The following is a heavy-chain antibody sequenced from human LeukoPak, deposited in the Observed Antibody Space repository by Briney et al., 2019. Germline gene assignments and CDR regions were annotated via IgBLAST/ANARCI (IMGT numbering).Heavy chain of an antibody. D-gene: IGHD5-12*01. Sequence: GESLKISCKGSGYSFTYYWIGWVRQMPGKGLEWMGIIYPGDSDTTYSPSFQGQVTISADKSINTAYLQWSSLKASDTAIYYCARLSSRGYEISWWFDPWGQGTLVTVSS. CDR1: GYSFTYYW. J-gene: IGHJ5*02. CDR2: IYPGDSDT. CDR3: ARLSSRGYEISWWFDP. V-gene: IGHV5-51*01.